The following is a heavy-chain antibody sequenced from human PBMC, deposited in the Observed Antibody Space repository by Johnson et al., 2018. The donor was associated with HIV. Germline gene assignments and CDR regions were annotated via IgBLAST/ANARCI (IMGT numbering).Heavy chain of an antibody. J-gene: IGHJ3*02. V-gene: IGHV3-72*01. Sequence: VQLVESGGGLVQPGGSLRLSCAASGFTFSDHYMDWVRQAPGKGLEWVGRSRNKANSYTTEYAASVKGRFTISRDDSKNSLYLQMNSLKTEDTAVYYCAKDTNMGSSWFVDAFDIWGQGTRVTVSS. CDR2: SRNKANSYTT. CDR3: AKDTNMGSSWFVDAFDI. CDR1: GFTFSDHY. D-gene: IGHD6-13*01.